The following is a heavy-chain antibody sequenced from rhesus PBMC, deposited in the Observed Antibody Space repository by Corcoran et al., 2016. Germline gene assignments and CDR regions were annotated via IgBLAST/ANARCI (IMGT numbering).Heavy chain of an antibody. D-gene: IGHD1-26*01. CDR3: ARTPLITGSFDY. CDR1: GGSISSNY. Sequence: QVQLQESGPGLVTPSETLSLTCAVSGGSISSNYWSWIRQPPGKGLEGIGRIYGSGGSTDYNPSLKSGVTISKDTAKNQFSLKLSSVTAADTAVYYCARTPLITGSFDYWGQGVLVTVSS. CDR2: IYGSGGST. V-gene: IGHV4-160*01. J-gene: IGHJ4*01.